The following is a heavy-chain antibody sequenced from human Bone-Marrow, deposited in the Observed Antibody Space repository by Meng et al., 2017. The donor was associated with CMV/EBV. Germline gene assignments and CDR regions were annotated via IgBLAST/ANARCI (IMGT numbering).Heavy chain of an antibody. Sequence: GESLKISCAASGFTFNTYAMTWVRQAPGRGLEWVSVIYSGESSTYYADSVKGRFTVSRDNSKNTLYLQMNRLRAEDAARYYCARDHGWDRNDHHYYYGMDVWGQGTTVTVSS. CDR3: ARDHGWDRNDHHYYYGMDV. D-gene: IGHD1-26*01. V-gene: IGHV3-23*03. CDR1: GFTFNTYA. CDR2: IYSGESST. J-gene: IGHJ6*02.